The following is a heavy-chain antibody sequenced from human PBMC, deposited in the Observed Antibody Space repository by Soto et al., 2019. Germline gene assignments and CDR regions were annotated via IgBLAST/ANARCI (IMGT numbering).Heavy chain of an antibody. Sequence: ASVKVSCKASGYTFTSYAMHWVRQAPGQRLEWMGWINAGNGNTKYSQKFQGRVTITRDTSASTAYMELSSLRSEDTAVYYCARDDSSGWYGAFDICGQGTMVTVSS. CDR1: GYTFTSYA. CDR2: INAGNGNT. D-gene: IGHD6-19*01. V-gene: IGHV1-3*01. J-gene: IGHJ3*02. CDR3: ARDDSSGWYGAFDI.